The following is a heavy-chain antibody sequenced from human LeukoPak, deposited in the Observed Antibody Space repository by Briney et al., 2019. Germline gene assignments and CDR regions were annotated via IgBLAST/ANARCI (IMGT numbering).Heavy chain of an antibody. CDR3: ATDGSGSYSFDY. Sequence: ASVKVSCKVSGYTLTELSMHWVRQAPGKGLEWMGGFDPEDGETIYAQKFQGRVTMTEDTSTDTAYMELSSLRSEDTAVYYCATDGSGSYSFDYWAREPWSPSPQ. V-gene: IGHV1-24*01. D-gene: IGHD3-10*01. J-gene: IGHJ4*02. CDR2: FDPEDGET. CDR1: GYTLTELS.